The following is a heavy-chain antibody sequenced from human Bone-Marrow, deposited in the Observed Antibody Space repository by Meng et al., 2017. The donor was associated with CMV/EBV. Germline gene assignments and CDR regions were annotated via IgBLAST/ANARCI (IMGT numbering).Heavy chain of an antibody. CDR1: GGSISSSSYY. Sequence: GSLRLSCTVFGGSISSSSYYWGWIRQPPGKGLEWIGSIYYSGSTYYNPSLKSRVTISVDTSKNQFSLKLSSVTAADTAVYYCARVGFGGLEWLPSFGWSYWGQGTLVTVSS. CDR3: ARVGFGGLEWLPSFGWSY. V-gene: IGHV4-39*07. J-gene: IGHJ4*02. CDR2: IYYSGST. D-gene: IGHD3-3*01.